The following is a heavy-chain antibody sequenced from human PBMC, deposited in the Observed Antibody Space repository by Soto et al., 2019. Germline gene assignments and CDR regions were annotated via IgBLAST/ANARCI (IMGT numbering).Heavy chain of an antibody. J-gene: IGHJ4*02. V-gene: IGHV1-18*04. CDR1: GYTXSSYG. Sequence: GXSXKVSFKASGYTXSSYGIRWVRQAPGQGLEWMGWISAYNGNTNYAQKLQGRVTMKTDTPTSTAYMELRSLRSDDKPVYYCARDTEVRFLEWLLPAAPFDYWGQGTLVTVSS. CDR2: ISAYNGNT. D-gene: IGHD3-3*01. CDR3: ARDTEVRFLEWLLPAAPFDY.